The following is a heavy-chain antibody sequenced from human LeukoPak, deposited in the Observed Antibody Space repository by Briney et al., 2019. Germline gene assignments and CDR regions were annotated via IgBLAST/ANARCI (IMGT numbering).Heavy chain of an antibody. CDR3: AKDKIGQLVRSWSRQFDY. D-gene: IGHD6-6*01. J-gene: IGHJ4*02. CDR1: GFTFSSYA. Sequence: GGSLRLSCAASGFTFSSYAMSWVRQAPGKGLEWVSAISGSGGSTYYADSVKGRFTISRDNSKNTLYLQMNSLRAEDTAVYYCAKDKIGQLVRSWSRQFDYWGQGTLVTVSS. CDR2: ISGSGGST. V-gene: IGHV3-23*01.